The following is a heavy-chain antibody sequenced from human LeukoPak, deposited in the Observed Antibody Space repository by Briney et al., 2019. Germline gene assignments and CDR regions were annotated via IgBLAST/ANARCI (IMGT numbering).Heavy chain of an antibody. CDR2: IKQDGSEK. V-gene: IGHV3-7*05. D-gene: IGHD1-26*01. CDR3: ARGVSGSYDY. J-gene: IGHJ4*02. CDR1: GFTFSNYW. Sequence: GGSLRLSCAASGFTFSNYWMNWVRQAPGKGLEWVANIKQDGSEKYYVDSVKGRFTISRDNAKNSLYVQMNSLRAEDTAVYYRARGVSGSYDYWGQGTLVTVSS.